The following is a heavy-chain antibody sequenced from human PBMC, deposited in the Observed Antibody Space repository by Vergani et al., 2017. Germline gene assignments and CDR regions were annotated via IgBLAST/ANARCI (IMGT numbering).Heavy chain of an antibody. CDR3: ARGDSSSWYDHFDY. V-gene: IGHV1-2*02. J-gene: IGHJ4*02. CDR1: GYTFSGYY. CDR2: INPKSGDT. Sequence: QVQLVQSGAEVRKPGASVKVSCRPSGYTFSGYYMHWVRQAPGQGLEWMGWINPKSGDTKYAQKFQGRVTMTRDTSISTAYMELSRLRSDDTAVYYCARGDSSSWYDHFDYWGQGTLVTVSS. D-gene: IGHD6-13*01.